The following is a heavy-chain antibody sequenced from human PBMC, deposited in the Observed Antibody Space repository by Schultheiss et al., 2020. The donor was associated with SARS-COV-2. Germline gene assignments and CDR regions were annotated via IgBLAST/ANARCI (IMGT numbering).Heavy chain of an antibody. CDR1: GGSIRHGGYY. CDR3: ARGPRGYTFGRWFDY. V-gene: IGHV4-31*03. CDR2: IYFSGSI. Sequence: SETLSLTCTVSGGSIRHGGYYWSWIRQHSGKGLEWIGYIYFSGSIYYNPSLKSRLTMSLDTSKNQFSLELRSVTAADTAVYYCARGPRGYTFGRWFDYWGQGTLVTVSS. J-gene: IGHJ5*01. D-gene: IGHD5-18*01.